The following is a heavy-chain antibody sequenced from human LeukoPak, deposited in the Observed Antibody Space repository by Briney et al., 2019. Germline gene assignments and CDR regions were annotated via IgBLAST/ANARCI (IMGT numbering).Heavy chain of an antibody. V-gene: IGHV3-53*01. J-gene: IGHJ4*02. Sequence: GGSLRLSCAASGFTVSSNYISWVRQAPGKGLEWVSVIYSGGTTYYADSVKGRFTISRDTSKNTLYLQMNSLRAEDTAVYYCARSKMGGSYLFFDYWGQGTLVTVSS. CDR2: IYSGGTT. CDR1: GFTVSSNY. CDR3: ARSKMGGSYLFFDY. D-gene: IGHD1-26*01.